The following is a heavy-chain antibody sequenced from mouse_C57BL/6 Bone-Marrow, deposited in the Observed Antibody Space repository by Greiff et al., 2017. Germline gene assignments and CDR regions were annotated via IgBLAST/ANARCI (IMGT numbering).Heavy chain of an antibody. V-gene: IGHV5-6*01. CDR1: GFTFSSYG. Sequence: EVKVVESGGDLVKPGGSLKLSCAASGFTFSSYGMSWVRQTPDKRLAWVATISSGGSYTYYPDSVKGRFTISRDNAKNTLYLQMSSLKSEDTAMYYCASPITTVYYYAMDYWGQGTSVTVSS. J-gene: IGHJ4*01. CDR2: ISSGGSYT. D-gene: IGHD1-1*01. CDR3: ASPITTVYYYAMDY.